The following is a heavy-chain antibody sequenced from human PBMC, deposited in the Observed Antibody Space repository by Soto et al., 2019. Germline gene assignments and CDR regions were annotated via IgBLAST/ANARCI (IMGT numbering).Heavy chain of an antibody. Sequence: ASVKVSCKXSGYTFTGYYMHWVRQAPGQGLEWMGWINPNSGGTNYAQKFQGRVTMTRDTSISTAYMELSRLRSDDTAVYYCARPTSSSSDIGDWFDPWGQGTLVTVSS. CDR2: INPNSGGT. CDR3: ARPTSSSSDIGDWFDP. CDR1: GYTFTGYY. J-gene: IGHJ5*02. D-gene: IGHD6-6*01. V-gene: IGHV1-2*02.